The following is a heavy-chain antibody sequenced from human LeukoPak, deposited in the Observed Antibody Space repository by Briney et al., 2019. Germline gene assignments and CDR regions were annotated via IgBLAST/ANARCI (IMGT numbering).Heavy chain of an antibody. CDR2: ISYDGSNK. CDR3: AKDPPIFDSYYFDY. V-gene: IGHV3-30*04. J-gene: IGHJ4*02. Sequence: GGSLRLSCAASGFTFSSYAMHWVRQAPGKGLEWVAVISYDGSNKYYADSVKGRFTISRDNSKNTLYLQMNSLRAEDTAVYYCAKDPPIFDSYYFDYWGQGTLVTVSS. CDR1: GFTFSSYA. D-gene: IGHD3-9*01.